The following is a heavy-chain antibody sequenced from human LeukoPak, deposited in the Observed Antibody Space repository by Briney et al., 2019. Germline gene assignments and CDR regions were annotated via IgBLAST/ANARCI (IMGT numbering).Heavy chain of an antibody. Sequence: ASVKVSCKASGYTFTSYAISWVRQAPGQGLEWMGWISAYNGNTNYAQKLQGRVTMTTDTSTSTAYMELRSLRSDDTAVYYCARFSSRGYYDFHGMDVWGQGTTVTVSS. J-gene: IGHJ6*02. D-gene: IGHD6-6*01. CDR1: GYTFTSYA. CDR3: ARFSSRGYYDFHGMDV. CDR2: ISAYNGNT. V-gene: IGHV1-18*01.